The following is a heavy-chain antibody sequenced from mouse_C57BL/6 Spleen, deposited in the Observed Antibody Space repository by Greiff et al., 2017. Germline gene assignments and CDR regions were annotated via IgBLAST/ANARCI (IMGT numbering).Heavy chain of an antibody. CDR3: AREGGTDYYAMDY. CDR1: GFTFSDYY. D-gene: IGHD3-3*01. J-gene: IGHJ4*01. V-gene: IGHV5-16*01. Sequence: EVQRVESEGGLVQPGSSMKLSCTASGFTFSDYYMAWVRQVPEKGLEWVANINYDGSSTYYQDSLKSRFIISRDNAKNLLYLQMSCLKSEDTATYYCAREGGTDYYAMDYWGQGTSVTVSS. CDR2: INYDGSST.